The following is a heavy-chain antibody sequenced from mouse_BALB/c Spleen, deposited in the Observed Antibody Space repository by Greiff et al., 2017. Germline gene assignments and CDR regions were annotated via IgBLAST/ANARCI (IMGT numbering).Heavy chain of an antibody. V-gene: IGHV5-12-2*01. J-gene: IGHJ2*01. CDR3: ARHDDGYYDFDY. Sequence: EVQLVESGGGLVQPGGSLKLSCASSGFTFSSYTMSWVRQTPEKRLEWVAYISNGGGSTYYPDTVKGRFTISRDNAKNTLYLQMSSLKSEDTATYYCARHDDGYYDFDYWGQGTTLTVSS. CDR1: GFTFSSYT. D-gene: IGHD2-3*01. CDR2: ISNGGGST.